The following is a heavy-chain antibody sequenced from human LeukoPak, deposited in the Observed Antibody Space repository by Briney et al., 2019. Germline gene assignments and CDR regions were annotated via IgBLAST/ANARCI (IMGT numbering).Heavy chain of an antibody. CDR2: ISYDGSNK. Sequence: PGRSLRLSCAASGFTFSSYAMHWVRQAPGKGLEWVAVISYDGSNKYYADSVKGRFTISRDNSKNTLYLQMNSLRAEDTAVYYCAREGRYLYYFDYWGQGTLVTVSS. CDR1: GFTFSSYA. J-gene: IGHJ4*02. CDR3: AREGRYLYYFDY. D-gene: IGHD2/OR15-2a*01. V-gene: IGHV3-30-3*01.